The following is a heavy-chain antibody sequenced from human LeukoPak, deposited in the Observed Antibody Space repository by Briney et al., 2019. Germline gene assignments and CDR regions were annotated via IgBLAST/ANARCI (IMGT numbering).Heavy chain of an antibody. D-gene: IGHD2-15*01. CDR3: ARDFPGYCSGGSCYITYYFDY. V-gene: IGHV3-33*01. J-gene: IGHJ4*02. Sequence: GGSLRLSCAASGFTFISYSMHGVRQAPGKGVESVSDIWYDGINKYYADSVKGRFTISRDNSKNTLYLQMNSPRAENTAAYYFARDFPGYCSGGSCYITYYFDYWGQGTLVTVSS. CDR2: IWYDGINK. CDR1: GFTFISYS.